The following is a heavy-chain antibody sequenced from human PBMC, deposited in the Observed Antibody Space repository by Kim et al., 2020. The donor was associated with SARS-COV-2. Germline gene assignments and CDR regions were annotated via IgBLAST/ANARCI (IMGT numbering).Heavy chain of an antibody. J-gene: IGHJ4*02. V-gene: IGHV3-11*01. CDR3: ATLRTAADGTHDY. D-gene: IGHD6-13*01. CDR1: GFTFSNYY. CDR2: ISSGGSTI. Sequence: GGSLRLSCAASGFTFSNYYMSWIRQAPGKGLEWVSNISSGGSTIHYADSVKGRFTISRDNSKNSLHLQMNSLRAEDTAMYYCATLRTAADGTHDYWGQG.